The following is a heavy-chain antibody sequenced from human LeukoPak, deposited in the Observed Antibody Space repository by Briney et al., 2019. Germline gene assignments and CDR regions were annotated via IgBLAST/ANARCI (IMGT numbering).Heavy chain of an antibody. CDR3: AKSFGPVIAAAGTGAD. Sequence: PGGSLRLSGAASGFAFSSYAMIWVRQAPGKGLEWVSTISGSSVTTYYADSVKGRFTIPRDNSKNTLYLQMNSLRAEDTAVYYCAKSFGPVIAAAGTGADWGQGILVTVSS. CDR1: GFAFSSYA. D-gene: IGHD6-13*01. CDR2: ISGSSVTT. V-gene: IGHV3-23*01. J-gene: IGHJ4*02.